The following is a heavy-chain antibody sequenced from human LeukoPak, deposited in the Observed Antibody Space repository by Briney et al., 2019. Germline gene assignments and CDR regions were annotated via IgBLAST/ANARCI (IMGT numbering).Heavy chain of an antibody. CDR2: ISGSGGST. V-gene: IGHV3-23*01. D-gene: IGHD2/OR15-2a*01. J-gene: IGHJ4*02. CDR1: GFTFSSYG. CDR3: AKVMMEDTSYGPHGY. Sequence: GGSLRLSCAASGFTFSSYGMSWVRQAPGKGLEWVSAISGSGGSTYYADSVKGRFTISRDNSKNTLYLQMNSLRAEDTAVYYCAKVMMEDTSYGPHGYWGQGTLVTVSS.